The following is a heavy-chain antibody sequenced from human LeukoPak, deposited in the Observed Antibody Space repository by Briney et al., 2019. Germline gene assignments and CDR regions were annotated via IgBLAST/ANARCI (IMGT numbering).Heavy chain of an antibody. CDR3: ARSRQASGLFNS. CDR1: GGSISSYY. Sequence: SETLSLTCTVSGGSISSYYWSWIRQPPGKGLEWIGYIYYTGRTNYNPSLKSRVTISVDRPKNQFFLNVTSLTAADTAVYYCARSRQASGLFNSWGQGTLVVVSP. D-gene: IGHD3-10*01. V-gene: IGHV4-59*12. J-gene: IGHJ5*01. CDR2: IYYTGRT.